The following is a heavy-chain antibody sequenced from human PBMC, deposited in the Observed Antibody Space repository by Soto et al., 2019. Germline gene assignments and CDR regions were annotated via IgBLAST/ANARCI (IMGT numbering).Heavy chain of an antibody. V-gene: IGHV4-39*01. J-gene: IGHJ6*02. CDR2: IYYSGST. Sequence: SETLSLTCTVSGGSISSSSYYWGWIRQPPGKGLEWIGSIYYSGSTYYNPSLKSRVTISVDTSKNQFSLKLSSVTAADTAVYYCASPGEAMVRGVPHYYYGMDVWGQGTTVTVSS. CDR3: ASPGEAMVRGVPHYYYGMDV. CDR1: GGSISSSSYY. D-gene: IGHD3-10*01.